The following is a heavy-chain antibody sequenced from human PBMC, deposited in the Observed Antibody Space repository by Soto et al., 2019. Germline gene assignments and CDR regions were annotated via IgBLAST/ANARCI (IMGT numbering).Heavy chain of an antibody. D-gene: IGHD6-19*01. V-gene: IGHV1-2*02. J-gene: IGHJ6*02. CDR1: GYTFTGYY. Sequence: GASVKVSCNASGYTFTGYYMHWVRQAPGQGLEWMGWINPNSGGTNYAQKFQGRVTMTRDTSISTAYMELSRLRSDDTAVYYCASESSGWYGVGNGMDVWGQGTTVTVSS. CDR2: INPNSGGT. CDR3: ASESSGWYGVGNGMDV.